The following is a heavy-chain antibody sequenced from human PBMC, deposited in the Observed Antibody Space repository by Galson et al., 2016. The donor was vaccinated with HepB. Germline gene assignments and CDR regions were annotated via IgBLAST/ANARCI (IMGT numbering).Heavy chain of an antibody. V-gene: IGHV4-4*02. CDR3: VGGKLASGWPY. J-gene: IGHJ4*02. CDR1: GFAFSVYG. CDR2: IYHTGST. Sequence: SLRLSCAASGFAFSVYGMTWVRQAPRKGLEWIGEIYHTGSTNYDPSVKNRVTISLDKSRNQFSLRLTSVTATDTAVYYCVGGKLASGWPYWGQGNLVRVSS. D-gene: IGHD4-23*01.